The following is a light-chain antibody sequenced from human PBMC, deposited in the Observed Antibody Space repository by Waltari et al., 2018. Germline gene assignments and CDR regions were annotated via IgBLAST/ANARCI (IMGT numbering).Light chain of an antibody. CDR2: WAS. CDR3: QQYYRSRT. CDR1: QSVLYNSNDKNY. V-gene: IGKV4-1*01. Sequence: DIVMTQSPDSLAVYLGERATISCRSSQSVLYNSNDKNYVAWYQQKPGQPPRLLIYWASTLESGVPDRFSGSGSGTDVTLTISNLQAEDVAVYYCQQYYRSRTFGQGTKVEIK. J-gene: IGKJ1*01.